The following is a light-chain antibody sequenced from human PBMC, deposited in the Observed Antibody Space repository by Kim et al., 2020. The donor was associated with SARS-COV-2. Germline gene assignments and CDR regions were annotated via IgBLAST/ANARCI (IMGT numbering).Light chain of an antibody. V-gene: IGKV3-15*01. CDR2: AAS. Sequence: VSPGERATLSARASQNINTNLAWLQQKPGQAPRLLIYAASSRATGVPARFSGSGSGTEFTLTISSLQSEDSAVYYCQQYNSWFRTFGGGTKVDIK. CDR1: QNINTN. J-gene: IGKJ4*01. CDR3: QQYNSWFRT.